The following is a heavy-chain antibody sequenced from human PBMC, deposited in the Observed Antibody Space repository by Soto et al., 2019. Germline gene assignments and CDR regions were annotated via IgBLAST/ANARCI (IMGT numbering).Heavy chain of an antibody. D-gene: IGHD1-7*01. J-gene: IGHJ1*01. V-gene: IGHV3-30*18. CDR1: GFTFSSYG. Sequence: QVQLVESGGGVVQPGRSLRLSCAASGFTFSSYGMHWVRQAPGKGLEWVAVISYDGSNKYYADSVKGRFTISRDNSKNTLYLQMNSLRAEDTAVYYCAKEKLRREEYFQHWGQGTLVTVSS. CDR2: ISYDGSNK. CDR3: AKEKLRREEYFQH.